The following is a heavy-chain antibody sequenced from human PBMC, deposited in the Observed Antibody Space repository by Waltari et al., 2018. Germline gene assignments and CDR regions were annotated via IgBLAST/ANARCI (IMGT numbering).Heavy chain of an antibody. CDR3: ARTSIRFLESFFDP. V-gene: IGHV4-4*07. CDR2: IYTSGST. D-gene: IGHD3-3*01. Sequence: QVQLQESGPGLVKPSETLSLTCTVSGGSISSYYWSWIRQPAGKGLEWIGRIYTSGSTNYNPSLKSRVTMSVDTSKNQFSLKLSSVTAADTAVYYCARTSIRFLESFFDPWGQGTLVTVSS. CDR1: GGSISSYY. J-gene: IGHJ5*02.